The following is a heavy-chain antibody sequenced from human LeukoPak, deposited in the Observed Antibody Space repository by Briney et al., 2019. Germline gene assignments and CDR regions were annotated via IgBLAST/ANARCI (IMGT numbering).Heavy chain of an antibody. CDR1: GFTFSSYS. J-gene: IGHJ3*02. D-gene: IGHD6-6*01. Sequence: PGGSLRLSCAASGFTFSSYSMNWVRQAPGKGLEWVSSISSSSSYIYYADSVKGRFTISRDNAKNSLYLQMNSLRAEDTAVYYCPRARAARGAFDIWGQGTMVTVSS. V-gene: IGHV3-21*01. CDR3: PRARAARGAFDI. CDR2: ISSSSSYI.